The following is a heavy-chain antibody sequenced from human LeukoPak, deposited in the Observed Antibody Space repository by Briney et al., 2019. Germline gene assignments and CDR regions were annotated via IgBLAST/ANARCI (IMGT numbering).Heavy chain of an antibody. J-gene: IGHJ6*03. CDR1: GFTFSGYT. V-gene: IGHV3-48*01. CDR3: ARGNSCMDV. Sequence: GGSLRLSCAASGFTFSGYTMNWVRQAPGKGLEWVSYISSSSSTIYYADSVKGRFTISRNNAKNSLYLQMNSLRAEDTAVYSCARGNSCMDVWGKGTTVTVSS. CDR2: ISSSSSTI.